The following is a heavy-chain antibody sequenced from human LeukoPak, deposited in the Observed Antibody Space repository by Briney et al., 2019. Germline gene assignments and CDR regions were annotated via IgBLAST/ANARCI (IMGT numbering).Heavy chain of an antibody. V-gene: IGHV3-53*01. D-gene: IGHD3-10*01. J-gene: IGHJ4*02. CDR2: IYSGGRP. Sequence: PGGSLRLSCAASGLTVSGKYMMWVRQAPGKRLEWVSLIYSGGRPYYADSVRGRFTISRDTSKNTLFLQMSSLRAEDTALYYCATDGTYGQGYFDFWGLETLVTVSS. CDR3: ATDGTYGQGYFDF. CDR1: GLTVSGKY.